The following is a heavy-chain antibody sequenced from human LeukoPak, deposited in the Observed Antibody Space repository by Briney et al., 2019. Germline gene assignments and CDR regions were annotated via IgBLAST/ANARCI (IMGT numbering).Heavy chain of an antibody. CDR3: ASPPARITIFGVVTPEHYYYYMDV. CDR1: GGSISSSSYY. D-gene: IGHD3-3*01. CDR2: IYYSGST. V-gene: IGHV4-39*01. J-gene: IGHJ6*03. Sequence: PSETLTLTCTVSGGSISSSSYYWGWIRQPPGKGLEWIGSIYYSGSTYYNPSLKSRVTISVDTSKNPFSLKLSSVTAADTAVYYCASPPARITIFGVVTPEHYYYYMDVWGKGTTVTVSS.